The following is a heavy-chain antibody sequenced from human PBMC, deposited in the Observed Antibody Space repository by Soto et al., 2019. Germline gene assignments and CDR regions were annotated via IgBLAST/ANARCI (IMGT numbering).Heavy chain of an antibody. J-gene: IGHJ4*02. D-gene: IGHD2-21*01. CDR1: GGSISSSNW. Sequence: QVQLQESGPGLVKPSGTLSLSCAVSGGSISSSNWWSWVRQVPGKGLEWIGGIYHSGSTIYNPSLKRRVTISVDKSKNQFSLRLTSVTAADTAVYYCAKDLRWGYYWGQGTLVTVSS. V-gene: IGHV4-4*02. CDR2: IYHSGST. CDR3: AKDLRWGYY.